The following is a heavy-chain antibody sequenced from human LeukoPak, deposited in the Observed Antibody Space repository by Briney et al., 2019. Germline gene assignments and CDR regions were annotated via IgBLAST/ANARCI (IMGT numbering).Heavy chain of an antibody. V-gene: IGHV3-9*01. CDR2: ISWNSGSI. CDR3: AKGHDSSGYSIDY. Sequence: GGSRRLSCAASGFTFDDYAMHWVRQAPGRGRGWVSGISWNSGSIGYADSVKGRFTISRDNAKNSLYLQMNSLRAEDTALYYCAKGHDSSGYSIDYWGQGTLVTVSS. J-gene: IGHJ4*02. D-gene: IGHD3-22*01. CDR1: GFTFDDYA.